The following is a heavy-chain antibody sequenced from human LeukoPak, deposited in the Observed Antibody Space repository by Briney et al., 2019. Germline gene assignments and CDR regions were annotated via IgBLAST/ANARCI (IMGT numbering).Heavy chain of an antibody. CDR2: IYSDGST. CDR1: GFTVSSTS. V-gene: IGHV3-53*01. J-gene: IGHJ4*02. Sequence: GGSLRLSCAASGFTVSSTSMTWVRQAPGKGLEWVSVIYSDGSTYYADSVEGRFATSTDNFKNTLYLQMNSLRADDTAVYYCARGDYAIDYWGQGTLVTVSS. CDR3: ARGDYAIDY. D-gene: IGHD4-17*01.